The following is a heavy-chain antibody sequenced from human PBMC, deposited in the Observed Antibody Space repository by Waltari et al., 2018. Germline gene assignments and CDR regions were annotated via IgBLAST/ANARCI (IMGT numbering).Heavy chain of an antibody. CDR1: GGTFSNYA. V-gene: IGHV1-69*01. D-gene: IGHD4-17*01. Sequence: QVQLVQSGAEVKKPGSSVKVSCKAAGGTFSNYAISWGRPAPGQGLEWMGGIIPIFGTANYAHKFQGRVTITADESTSTAYMELSSLRSEDTAVYYCASSLAYGDYYYYGMDVWGQGTTVTVSS. CDR2: IIPIFGTA. J-gene: IGHJ6*02. CDR3: ASSLAYGDYYYYGMDV.